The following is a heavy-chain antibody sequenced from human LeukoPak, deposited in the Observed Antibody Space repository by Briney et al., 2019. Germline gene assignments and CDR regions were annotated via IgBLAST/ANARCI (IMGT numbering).Heavy chain of an antibody. Sequence: SVTVSCKASGGTFSSYAISWVRQAPGQGLEWMGGIIPIFGTANYAQKFQGRVTIPTDESTNTAYMELSSLRSEDTAVYYCARSTDTQGAYYYMDVWGKGTTVTVSS. CDR3: ARSTDTQGAYYYMDV. CDR2: IIPIFGTA. D-gene: IGHD3-16*01. CDR1: GGTFSSYA. V-gene: IGHV1-69*05. J-gene: IGHJ6*03.